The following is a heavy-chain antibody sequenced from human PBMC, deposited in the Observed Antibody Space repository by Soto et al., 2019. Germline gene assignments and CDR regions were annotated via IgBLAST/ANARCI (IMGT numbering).Heavy chain of an antibody. CDR3: ARDRQDYYDSSGCFDH. J-gene: IGHJ4*02. CDR2: ISAYNGNT. D-gene: IGHD3-22*01. Sequence: ASVKVSCKASGYTFTSYGISWVRQAPGQGLEWMGWISAYNGNTNYAQKLQGRVTMTTDTSTSTAYMELRSLGSDDTAVYYCARDRQDYYDSSGCFDHWGQGTLVTVSS. CDR1: GYTFTSYG. V-gene: IGHV1-18*01.